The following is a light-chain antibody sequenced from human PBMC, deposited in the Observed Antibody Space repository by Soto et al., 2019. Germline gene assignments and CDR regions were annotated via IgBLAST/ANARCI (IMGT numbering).Light chain of an antibody. CDR3: SSYTSSSTPRV. Sequence: QSVLTQPASVSGSPGQSITISCTGTSSDVGGYNYVSWYQQHPGKAPKLMIYDVSNRPSGVSNRFSGSKSGNTASLTISGLQAEDEADYYFSSYTSSSTPRVFGGGTKVTVL. V-gene: IGLV2-14*01. CDR2: DVS. CDR1: SSDVGGYNY. J-gene: IGLJ2*01.